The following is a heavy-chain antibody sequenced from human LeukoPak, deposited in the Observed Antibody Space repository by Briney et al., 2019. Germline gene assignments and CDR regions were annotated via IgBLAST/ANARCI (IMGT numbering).Heavy chain of an antibody. CDR3: ARDQEGFDY. CDR1: GYSFTSNY. CDR2: IYPRDGST. Sequence: ASVKVSCKASGYSFTSNYIHWVRQAPGQRLEWMGMIYPRDGSTSYAQKFQGRVTVTRDTSTSTVHMELSGLRSEDTAVYYCARDQEGFDYWGQGTLVTVSS. J-gene: IGHJ4*02. V-gene: IGHV1-46*01.